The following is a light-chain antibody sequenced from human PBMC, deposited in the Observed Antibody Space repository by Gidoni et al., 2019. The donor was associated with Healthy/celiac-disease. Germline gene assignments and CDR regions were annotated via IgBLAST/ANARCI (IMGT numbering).Light chain of an antibody. Sequence: EIVLTQSPATLSLSPGERATLSCRARQSVSSDLAWYQQKPGQAPRLLIYDASNRATGIPARFSGSGSGADFTLTISSLEPEDFAVYYCQQRGNWPWTFGQGTKVEIK. CDR2: DAS. CDR3: QQRGNWPWT. V-gene: IGKV3-11*01. CDR1: QSVSSD. J-gene: IGKJ1*01.